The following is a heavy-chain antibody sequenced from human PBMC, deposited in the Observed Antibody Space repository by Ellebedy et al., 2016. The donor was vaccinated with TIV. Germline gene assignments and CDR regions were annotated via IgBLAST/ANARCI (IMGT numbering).Heavy chain of an antibody. Sequence: SETLSLTCTVSGGSISSYYWSWIRQPPGKGLEYIAYIYYSGSTNYNPSLKSRVTISVDTSKNQFSLKLSSVTAADTAVYYCASGKGYSSSWYPGGAFDYWGQGTLVTVSS. CDR2: IYYSGST. CDR1: GGSISSYY. CDR3: ASGKGYSSSWYPGGAFDY. D-gene: IGHD6-13*01. V-gene: IGHV4-59*08. J-gene: IGHJ4*02.